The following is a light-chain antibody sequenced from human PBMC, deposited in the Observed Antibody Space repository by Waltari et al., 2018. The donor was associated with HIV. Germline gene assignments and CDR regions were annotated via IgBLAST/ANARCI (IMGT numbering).Light chain of an antibody. CDR2: STN. V-gene: IGLV8-61*01. J-gene: IGLJ3*02. CDR3: VLYMGSGISV. Sequence: QTVVTQEQSFYVSPGGTVTLTCGLSSGSDATGYYPSWYQQTPGQAPRTLIYSTNTRSSGVPDRFSGSILGNKAALTITGAQADDESDYYCVLYMGSGISVFGGGTKLTVL. CDR1: SGSDATGYY.